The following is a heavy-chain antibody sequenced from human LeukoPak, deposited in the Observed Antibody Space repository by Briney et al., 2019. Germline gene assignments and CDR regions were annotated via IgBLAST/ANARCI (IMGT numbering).Heavy chain of an antibody. J-gene: IGHJ4*02. CDR3: ARDETYYDSSGYYFGYFDY. D-gene: IGHD3-22*01. V-gene: IGHV3-21*01. Sequence: PGGSLRLSCAASGFTFSSYSMTWVSQAPGKGLEWVSSISSSSSYIYYADSVKGRFTISRDNAKNSLYLQMNSLRAEDTAVYYCARDETYYDSSGYYFGYFDYWGQGTLVTVSS. CDR2: ISSSSSYI. CDR1: GFTFSSYS.